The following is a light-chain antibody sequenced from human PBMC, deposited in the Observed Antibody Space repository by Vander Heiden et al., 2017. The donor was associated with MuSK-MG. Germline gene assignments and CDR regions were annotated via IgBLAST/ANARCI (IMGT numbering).Light chain of an antibody. CDR3: QRYDTYPLT. J-gene: IGKJ4*01. Sequence: ATRMTQAPSSFSASTGDRVTITCRAKQGISNYLAWHQQTPRKAPKLLISASTILQSGLPSRFSGSASATDFTLTISFPPSEDFTTYYCQRYDTYPLTFGGGTKVEIK. V-gene: IGKV1-8*01. CDR1: QGISNY. CDR2: AST.